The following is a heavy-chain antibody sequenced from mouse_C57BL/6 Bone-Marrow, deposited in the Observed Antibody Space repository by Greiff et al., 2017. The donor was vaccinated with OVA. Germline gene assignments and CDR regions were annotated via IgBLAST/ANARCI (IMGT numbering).Heavy chain of an antibody. J-gene: IGHJ1*03. D-gene: IGHD2-3*01. CDR1: GFTFSDYG. CDR2: ISSGSSTI. CDR3: ARIKNDGWYFDV. Sequence: EVNLVESGGGLVKPGGSLKLSCAASGFTFSDYGMHWVRQAPEKGLEWVAYISSGSSTIYYADTVKGRFTITRDHAKNTLFLQMTSLRSEDTAMYYCARIKNDGWYFDVWGTGTTVTVSS. V-gene: IGHV5-17*01.